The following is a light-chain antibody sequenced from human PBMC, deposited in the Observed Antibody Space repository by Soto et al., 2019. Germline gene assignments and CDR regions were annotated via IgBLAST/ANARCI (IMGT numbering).Light chain of an antibody. Sequence: DIQMTQSPSSLSASVGDRVTITCRASQSLYSYLNWYQQKPGRAPKLLINAASSLQSGVPSRFSGSGSGTDFTLSISSLQPEDFATYYCQQSYYTPVTFGGGTKVEIK. CDR2: AAS. CDR1: QSLYSY. V-gene: IGKV1-39*01. CDR3: QQSYYTPVT. J-gene: IGKJ4*01.